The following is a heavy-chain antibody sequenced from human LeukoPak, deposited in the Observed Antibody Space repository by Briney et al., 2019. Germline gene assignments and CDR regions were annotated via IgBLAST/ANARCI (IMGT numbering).Heavy chain of an antibody. Sequence: GGSLRLSCAASGFTFSSYAMSWVRQAPGKGLEWVSAMSADGGSTYYADSVKGRFTISRDNSKNTLYLQMNSLKTEDTAMYYCVTFRYYHSGSAYWGQGTVVTVSS. CDR2: MSADGGST. CDR1: GFTFSSYA. CDR3: VTFRYYHSGSAY. D-gene: IGHD3-10*01. V-gene: IGHV3-23*01. J-gene: IGHJ4*02.